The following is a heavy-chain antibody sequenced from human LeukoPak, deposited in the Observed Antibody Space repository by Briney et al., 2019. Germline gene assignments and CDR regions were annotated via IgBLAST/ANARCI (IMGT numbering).Heavy chain of an antibody. D-gene: IGHD1-20*01. Sequence: GGSLRLSCAASGFTFSSYAMSWVRQAPGKGLEWVSVIYSGGSTYYADSVKGRFTISRDNSKNTLYLQMNSLRAEDTAVYYCARDMLEVWLERDPSYFDYWGQGTLVTVSS. CDR3: ARDMLEVWLERDPSYFDY. J-gene: IGHJ4*02. V-gene: IGHV3-66*01. CDR2: IYSGGST. CDR1: GFTFSSYA.